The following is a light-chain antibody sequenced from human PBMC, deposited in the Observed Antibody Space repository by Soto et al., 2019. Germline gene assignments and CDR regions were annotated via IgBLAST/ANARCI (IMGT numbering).Light chain of an antibody. CDR1: SSDVGAYNY. CDR2: EVS. V-gene: IGLV2-8*01. J-gene: IGLJ1*01. Sequence: QSALTQPPSASGSPGQSVTISCTGTSSDVGAYNYVSWYQQHPGKVPKLMMYEVSKRPSGVPDRFSGSESGNTASLTVSGLQAEDEADYYCSSYGGSNNFGVFGTGTKVTVL. CDR3: SSYGGSNNFGV.